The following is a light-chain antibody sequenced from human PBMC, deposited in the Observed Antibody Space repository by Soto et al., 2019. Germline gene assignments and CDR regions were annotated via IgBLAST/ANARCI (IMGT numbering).Light chain of an antibody. CDR2: GAS. J-gene: IGKJ3*01. CDR3: QQYGSSPS. V-gene: IGKV3-20*01. CDR1: QSVSSSY. Sequence: EILSTQSPCPLSLSPGERATLSCRASQSVSSSYLAWYQQKPGQAPRLLIYGASSRATGIPDRFSGSGSGTDFTLTISRLEPEDFAVYYCQQYGSSPSFGPGTKVDIK.